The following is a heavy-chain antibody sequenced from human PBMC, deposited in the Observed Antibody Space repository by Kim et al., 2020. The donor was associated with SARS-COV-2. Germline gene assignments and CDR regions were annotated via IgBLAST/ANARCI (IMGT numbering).Heavy chain of an antibody. D-gene: IGHD7-27*01. CDR3: ARRETNWDAFDI. V-gene: IGHV1-69*01. Sequence: NDAPKFQHRITITADDSTSTSCMDLSSLRSDDTAVYYCARRETNWDAFDIWGQGTVVTVSS. J-gene: IGHJ3*02.